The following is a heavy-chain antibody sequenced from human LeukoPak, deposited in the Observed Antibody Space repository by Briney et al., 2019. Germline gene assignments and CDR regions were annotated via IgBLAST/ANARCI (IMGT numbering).Heavy chain of an antibody. J-gene: IGHJ4*02. Sequence: AASVKVSCKGSGYTFTGYYMHWVRQAPGQGLEWMGWINPNSGGTNNAQKFQGRDTMTRDTSISTAYMELSSLRSDDTAVYYCAKVGGGRFDYWGQGTLVTVSS. CDR2: INPNSGGT. V-gene: IGHV1-2*02. D-gene: IGHD3-16*01. CDR1: GYTFTGYY. CDR3: AKVGGGRFDY.